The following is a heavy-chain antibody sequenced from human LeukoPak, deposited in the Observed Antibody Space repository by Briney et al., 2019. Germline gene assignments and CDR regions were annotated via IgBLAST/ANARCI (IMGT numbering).Heavy chain of an antibody. V-gene: IGHV3-53*01. D-gene: IGHD5-24*01. CDR1: EFTVSSNY. Sequence: GGSLRLSCAASEFTVSSNYMSWVRQAPGKGPEWVSVIYSDGTTYYADSVKGRFAISRDNSKNTLYLQMNTLRAEDTAVYYCARDRDGYFDLWGRGTLVTVSS. J-gene: IGHJ2*01. CDR3: ARDRDGYFDL. CDR2: IYSDGTT.